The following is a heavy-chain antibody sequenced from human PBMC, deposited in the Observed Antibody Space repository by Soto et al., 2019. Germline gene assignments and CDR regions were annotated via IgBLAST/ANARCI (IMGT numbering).Heavy chain of an antibody. V-gene: IGHV3-33*01. CDR2: IWYDGSNK. CDR3: ARDISTGTS. Sequence: PGGSKRLSCAASEFTFRSYGMHWVRQAPGKGLEWVAVIWYDGSNKYYADSVKGRFTISRDNSKNTLYLQMNSLRAEDTAVYYCARDISTGTSWGQGTLVTVSS. CDR1: EFTFRSYG. D-gene: IGHD1-1*01. J-gene: IGHJ5*02.